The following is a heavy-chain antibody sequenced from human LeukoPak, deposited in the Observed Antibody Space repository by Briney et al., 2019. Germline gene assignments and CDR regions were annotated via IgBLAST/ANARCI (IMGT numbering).Heavy chain of an antibody. D-gene: IGHD3-22*01. CDR1: GFTFSSYS. J-gene: IGHJ4*02. CDR2: ISSSSSYI. V-gene: IGHV3-21*04. Sequence: GGSLRLSCAASGFTFSSYSMNWVRQAPGKGLEWVSSISSSSSYIYYADSVKGRFTISRDNAKNSLYLQMNSLRAEDTAVYYCAKDGASRTMIVVVITRAEFDYWGQGTLVTVSS. CDR3: AKDGASRTMIVVVITRAEFDY.